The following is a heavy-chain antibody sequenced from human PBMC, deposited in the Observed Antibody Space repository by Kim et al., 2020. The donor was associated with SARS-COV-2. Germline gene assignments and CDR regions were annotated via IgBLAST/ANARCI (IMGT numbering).Heavy chain of an antibody. J-gene: IGHJ4*02. CDR1: GFPFDDYA. V-gene: IGHV3-9*01. Sequence: GGSLRLSCTASGFPFDDYAMPWVRQPPGKGLEWVSSINWNSGSTGYAVSVKGRFTISRDNARNSLYLEMNSLRADDTALYFCARDIAHYYGSGSYFGYWGQGTQVTVSS. CDR3: ARDIAHYYGSGSYFGY. CDR2: INWNSGST. D-gene: IGHD3-10*01.